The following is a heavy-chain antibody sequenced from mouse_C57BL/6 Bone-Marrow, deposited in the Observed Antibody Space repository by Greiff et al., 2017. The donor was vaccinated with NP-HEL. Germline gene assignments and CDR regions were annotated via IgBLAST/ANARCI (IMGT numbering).Heavy chain of an antibody. V-gene: IGHV5-6*01. D-gene: IGHD1-1*01. CDR3: ARQEYGSSGFAD. CDR2: ISSGGSYT. Sequence: EVMLVESGGDLVKPGGSLKLSCAASGFTFSSYGMSWVRQTPDKRLEWVATISSGGSYTYYPDSVKGRFTISRDNAMNTLYLQISSLKSEDPAMYYCARQEYGSSGFADWGQGTMVTVSA. CDR1: GFTFSSYG. J-gene: IGHJ3*01.